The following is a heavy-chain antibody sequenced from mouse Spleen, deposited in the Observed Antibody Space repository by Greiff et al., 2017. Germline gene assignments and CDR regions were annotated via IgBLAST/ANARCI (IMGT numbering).Heavy chain of an antibody. Sequence: VQLQQPGTELVRPGSSVKLSCKASGYTFTSYWMDWVKQRPGQGLEWIGNIYPSDSETHYNQKFKDKATLTVDKSSSTAYMQLSSLTSEDSAVYYCARSGRLDYFDYWGQGTTLTVSS. CDR1: GYTFTSYW. CDR2: IYPSDSET. J-gene: IGHJ2*01. V-gene: IGHV1-61*01. CDR3: ARSGRLDYFDY. D-gene: IGHD6-1*01.